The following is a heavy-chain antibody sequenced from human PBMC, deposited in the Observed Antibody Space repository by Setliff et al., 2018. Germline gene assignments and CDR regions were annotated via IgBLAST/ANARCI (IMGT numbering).Heavy chain of an antibody. CDR3: ARDNTIVGATDY. CDR2: LHTSGAT. Sequence: TLSLTCAVSGGSITSGSFYWSWIRQPAGEGLEWIGRLHTSGATVYNPSLRGRVTISADTSTNNFSLKMTSVTAADTAVYYCARDNTIVGATDYWGPGALVTVSS. D-gene: IGHD1-26*01. J-gene: IGHJ4*02. CDR1: GGSITSGSFY. V-gene: IGHV4-61*02.